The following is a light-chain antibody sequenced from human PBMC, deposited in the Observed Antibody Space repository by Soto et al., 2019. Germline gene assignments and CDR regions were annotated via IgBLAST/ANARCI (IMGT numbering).Light chain of an antibody. CDR3: QQYGSSPFT. Sequence: EIVLTQSPGTLSLSPGEKAKLSCRASQSVSSSYLAWYQQKPGQAPRLLIYGASSRATGIPDRFSGSGSGTDFTLTISRLEPEDFAVYYCQQYGSSPFTFGQGTRLEI. J-gene: IGKJ5*01. CDR1: QSVSSSY. V-gene: IGKV3-20*01. CDR2: GAS.